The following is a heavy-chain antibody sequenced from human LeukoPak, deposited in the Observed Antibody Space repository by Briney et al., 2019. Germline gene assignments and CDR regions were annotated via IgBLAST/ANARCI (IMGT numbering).Heavy chain of an antibody. D-gene: IGHD1-1*01. CDR2: IYYSGST. CDR1: GGSISSYY. J-gene: IGHJ3*02. CDR3: AGSHLEAFDI. Sequence: SETLSLTCTVSGGSISSYYWSWIRQPPGKGLEWIGYIYYSGSTNYNPSLKSRVTISVDTSKNQFSLKLSSVTAADTAVYYCAGSHLEAFDIWGQGTMVTVSS. V-gene: IGHV4-59*01.